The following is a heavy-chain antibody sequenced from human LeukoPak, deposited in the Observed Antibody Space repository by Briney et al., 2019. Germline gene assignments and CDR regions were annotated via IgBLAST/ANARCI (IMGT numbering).Heavy chain of an antibody. CDR1: GGSISGNF. Sequence: SETLSLTCSVSGGSISGNFWSWIRQPPGKGLEWIGFISSSGTTYYNPSLKSRVTISLDTSKSQFSLTLTSVTAADTAVYYCARHYCTGGACYQLDFWGQGIQVTVSS. CDR3: ARHYCTGGACYQLDF. D-gene: IGHD2-8*02. J-gene: IGHJ4*02. CDR2: ISSSGTT. V-gene: IGHV4-59*08.